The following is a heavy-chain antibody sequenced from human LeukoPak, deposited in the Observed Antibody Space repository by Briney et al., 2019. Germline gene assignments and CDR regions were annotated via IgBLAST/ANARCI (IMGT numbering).Heavy chain of an antibody. CDR1: GGSFSGYY. V-gene: IGHV4-34*01. J-gene: IGHJ4*02. D-gene: IGHD1-26*01. Sequence: SETLSLTCAVYGGSFSGYYWSWIRQPPGKGLEWIGEINHSGSTNHNPSLKSRVTISVDTSKNQFSLKLSSVTAADTAVYYCASSPLGGSYHGRHIDYWGQGTLVTVSS. CDR2: INHSGST. CDR3: ASSPLGGSYHGRHIDY.